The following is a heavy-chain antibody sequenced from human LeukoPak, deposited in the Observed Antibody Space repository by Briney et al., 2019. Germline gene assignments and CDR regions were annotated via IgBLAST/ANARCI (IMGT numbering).Heavy chain of an antibody. V-gene: IGHV3-23*01. CDR1: GFTLSSYA. Sequence: GGSLRLSCAASGFTLSSYAMSWVRQAPGKGLEWVSTISGSGGTTYYADSVKGRFTISRDNSKNTLYLQMNSLRAEDTAVYYCAKAIWFWEFQFFDYWVLGSLVTVSS. CDR2: ISGSGGTT. D-gene: IGHD3-10*01. J-gene: IGHJ4*02. CDR3: AKAIWFWEFQFFDY.